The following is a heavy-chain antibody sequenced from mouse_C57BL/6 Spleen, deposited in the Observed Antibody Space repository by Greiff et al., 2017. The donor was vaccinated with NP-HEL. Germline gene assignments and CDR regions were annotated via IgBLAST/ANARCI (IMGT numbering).Heavy chain of an antibody. J-gene: IGHJ2*01. CDR2: IYPGSGST. CDR3: ARYWDGFDY. Sequence: QVQLQQPGAELVQPGASVKMSCKASGYTFTSYWITWVKQRPGQGLAWIGDIYPGSGSTNYNEKFKSKATLTVYTSSSTAYMQLSSLTSEDSAVYYCARYWDGFDYWGQGTTLTVSS. V-gene: IGHV1-55*01. CDR1: GYTFTSYW. D-gene: IGHD4-1*01.